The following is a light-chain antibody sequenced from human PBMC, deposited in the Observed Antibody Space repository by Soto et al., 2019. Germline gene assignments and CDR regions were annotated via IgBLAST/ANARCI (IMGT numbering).Light chain of an antibody. V-gene: IGKV1-9*01. Sequence: QLTQSPSSLSASVGDRVTITCRASQGISSYLAWYQQKPGKAPKLLIYAASTLQSGVPSRFSGSGSGTDFTLTISSXQPEDFATYYCQRLNSYPLTFGGGTKVDIK. CDR1: QGISSY. CDR2: AAS. CDR3: QRLNSYPLT. J-gene: IGKJ4*01.